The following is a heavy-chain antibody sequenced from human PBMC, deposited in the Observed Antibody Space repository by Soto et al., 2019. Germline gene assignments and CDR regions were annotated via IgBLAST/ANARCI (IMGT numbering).Heavy chain of an antibody. V-gene: IGHV5-51*01. Sequence: PGESLKISCRGSGYTFSSYWIAWVRQVPGKGLEWMGIIYPGDSDTRYSPSFRGQVTISADNSINTAYLQWSSLKASDTAMYYCARDPRDSSGHSLEYFQHWGHGTLVTVSS. CDR2: IYPGDSDT. CDR3: ARDPRDSSGHSLEYFQH. CDR1: GYTFSSYW. D-gene: IGHD3-22*01. J-gene: IGHJ1*01.